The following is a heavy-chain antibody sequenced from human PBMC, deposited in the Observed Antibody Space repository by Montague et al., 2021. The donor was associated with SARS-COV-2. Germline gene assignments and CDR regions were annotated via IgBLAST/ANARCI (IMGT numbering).Heavy chain of an antibody. Sequence: SQTLSLTCTVSGGSISSYYWSWIRQPPGKGLEWIGYMYYSGSTNYNPSLKSRVTLSVDTSKNQFSLKLSSVTAADTAVYYCARVFDYWGQGTLVTVSS. CDR2: MYYSGST. J-gene: IGHJ4*02. CDR1: GGSISSYY. CDR3: ARVFDY. V-gene: IGHV4-59*13.